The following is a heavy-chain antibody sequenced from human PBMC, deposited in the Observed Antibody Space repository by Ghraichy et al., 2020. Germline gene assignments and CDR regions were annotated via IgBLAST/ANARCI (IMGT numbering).Heavy chain of an antibody. CDR1: GFTFSSYG. CDR2: IWYDGSNK. Sequence: SLNISCAASGFTFSSYGMHWVRQAPGKGLEWVAVIWYDGSNKYYADSVKGRFTISRDNSKNTLYLQMNSLRAEDTAVYYCARDRPPDNDYYYYGMDVWGQGTTVTVSS. D-gene: IGHD1-1*01. J-gene: IGHJ6*02. CDR3: ARDRPPDNDYYYYGMDV. V-gene: IGHV3-33*01.